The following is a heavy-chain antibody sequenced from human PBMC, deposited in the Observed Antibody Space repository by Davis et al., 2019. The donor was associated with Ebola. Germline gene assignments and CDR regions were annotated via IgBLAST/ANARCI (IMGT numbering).Heavy chain of an antibody. Sequence: SVKVSCKASGYTFTSYGISWVRQAPGQGLEWMGRIIPILGIANYAQKFQGRVTITADKSTSTAYMELSSLRSEDTAVYYCARDLGMINDYWGRGTLVTVSS. D-gene: IGHD3-16*01. CDR2: IIPILGIA. J-gene: IGHJ4*02. CDR3: ARDLGMINDY. V-gene: IGHV1-69*04. CDR1: GYTFTSYG.